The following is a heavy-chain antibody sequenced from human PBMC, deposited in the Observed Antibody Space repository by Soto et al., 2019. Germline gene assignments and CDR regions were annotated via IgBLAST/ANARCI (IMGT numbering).Heavy chain of an antibody. CDR2: IYYSGST. CDR3: ARARVEMAFDY. CDR1: GGSISSYY. V-gene: IGHV4-59*01. J-gene: IGHJ4*02. Sequence: SETLSLTCTVSGGSISSYYWSWIRQPPGKGLEWIGYIYYSGSTNYNPSFKSRVTISVDTSKNQFSLKLSSVTAADTAVYYCARARVEMAFDYWGQGTLVTVSS.